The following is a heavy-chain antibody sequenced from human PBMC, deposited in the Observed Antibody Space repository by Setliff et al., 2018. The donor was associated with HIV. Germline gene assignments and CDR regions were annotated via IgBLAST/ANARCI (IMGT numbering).Heavy chain of an antibody. J-gene: IGHJ4*02. CDR1: GDSISTDY. Sequence: SETLSLTCTVSGDSISTDYWTWIRQPPGKGLEWIGEINHSGSTNYNPSLKSRVTMSVDTSKNQFSLKLSSVTAADTAVYFCARGRGSSSSWPIDYWGQGTLVTVSS. CDR2: INHSGST. V-gene: IGHV4-34*01. CDR3: ARGRGSSSSWPIDY. D-gene: IGHD6-13*01.